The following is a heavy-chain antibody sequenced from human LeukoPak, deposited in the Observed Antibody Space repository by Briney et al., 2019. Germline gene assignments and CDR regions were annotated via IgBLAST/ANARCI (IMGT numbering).Heavy chain of an antibody. V-gene: IGHV1-18*01. CDR3: ARTSGSYLAYDAFDI. CDR1: GYTFTSYG. CDR2: ISAYNGNT. J-gene: IGHJ3*02. D-gene: IGHD1-26*01. Sequence: PGASVKVSCKASGYTFTSYGISWVRQAPGQGLEWMGWISAYNGNTNYAQKLQGRVTMTTDTSTSTAYMELRSLRSDDTAVYYCARTSGSYLAYDAFDIWGQGTMVTVSS.